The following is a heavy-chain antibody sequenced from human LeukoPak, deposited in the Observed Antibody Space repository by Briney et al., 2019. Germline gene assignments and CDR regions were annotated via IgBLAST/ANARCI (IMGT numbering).Heavy chain of an antibody. D-gene: IGHD3-22*01. J-gene: IGHJ4*02. CDR3: AMYNYDTSGFDY. V-gene: IGHV4-4*07. CDR1: GGSVGSFSMYY. Sequence: PSETLSLTCSVSGGSVGSFSMYYWSWVRQPAGKGLEWIGRIYTGGNTSTSYNPSLKSRVSISVDKSKNHFSLTLRSVTAADTAVYYCAMYNYDTSGFDYWGQGTRVTVSS. CDR2: IYTGGNT.